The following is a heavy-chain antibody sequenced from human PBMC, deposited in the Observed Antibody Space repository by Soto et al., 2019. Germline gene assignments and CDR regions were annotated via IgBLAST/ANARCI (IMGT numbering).Heavy chain of an antibody. V-gene: IGHV3-33*01. CDR3: ARGSFIRYDFLGPGGGSMDV. D-gene: IGHD3-3*01. J-gene: IGHJ6*02. CDR1: GFTFSSYG. Sequence: GGSLRLSCAASGFTFSSYGVHWVRQAPGKGLEWVSAICSDGRNKCYADSVKGRFTISRDNSKNTLYLQMNSLRAEDTAVYYCARGSFIRYDFLGPGGGSMDVWGQGTTVTVSS. CDR2: ICSDGRNK.